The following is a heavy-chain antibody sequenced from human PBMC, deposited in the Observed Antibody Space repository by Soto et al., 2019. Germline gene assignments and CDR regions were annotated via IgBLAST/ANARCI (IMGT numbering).Heavy chain of an antibody. V-gene: IGHV3-21*01. J-gene: IGHJ4*02. CDR3: ARDSGGSCYGAHCYFDY. Sequence: EVQLVESGGGLVKPGGSLRLSCAASGFTFSSYSMNWVRQAPGKALEWVSSISSSSSYIYYADSVKGRFTISRDNAKNSLYLQMTSLRAEDTAVYYCARDSGGSCYGAHCYFDYWGQGTLVTVAS. CDR2: ISSSSSYI. CDR1: GFTFSSYS. D-gene: IGHD2-15*01.